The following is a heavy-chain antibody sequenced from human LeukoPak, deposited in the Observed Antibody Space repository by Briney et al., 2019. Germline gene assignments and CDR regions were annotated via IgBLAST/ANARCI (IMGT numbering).Heavy chain of an antibody. CDR2: IFYSGTT. J-gene: IGHJ3*02. CDR3: ARGGSSSSRGAFDI. V-gene: IGHV4-59*12. Sequence: SETLSPTCTVSGGSISSYYWSWIRQPPGKGLEWIGFIFYSGTTNYNPSLKSRVTISVDTSKNQFSLKLSSVTAADTAVYYCARGGSSSSRGAFDIWGQGTMVTVSS. CDR1: GGSISSYY. D-gene: IGHD6-6*01.